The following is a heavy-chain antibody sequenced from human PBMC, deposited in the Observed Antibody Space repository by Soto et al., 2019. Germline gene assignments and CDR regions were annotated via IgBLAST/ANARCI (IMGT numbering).Heavy chain of an antibody. CDR3: ARGRRSSRTSNYYGMDV. Sequence: SETLSLTCAVYGGSFSGYYWSWIRQPPGKGLEWIGEINHSGSTNYNPSLKSRVTISVDTSKNQFSLKLSSVTAADTAVYYCARGRRSSRTSNYYGMDVWGQGTTVTVSS. CDR1: GGSFSGYY. CDR2: INHSGST. V-gene: IGHV4-34*01. J-gene: IGHJ6*02. D-gene: IGHD6-13*01.